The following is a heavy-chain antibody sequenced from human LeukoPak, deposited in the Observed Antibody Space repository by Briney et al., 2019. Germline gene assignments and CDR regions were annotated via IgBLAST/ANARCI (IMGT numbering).Heavy chain of an antibody. J-gene: IGHJ4*02. CDR1: GFTFSSYE. D-gene: IGHD6-13*01. CDR2: ISSSGSTI. Sequence: PGGSLRLSCAASGFTFSSYEMNWVRQAPGKGLEWVSYISSSGSTIWYADSVKGRFTISRDNAKNSVYLQMNSLRAGDTALYYCARGSGSSWYFYFDYWGQGTLVTVSS. V-gene: IGHV3-48*03. CDR3: ARGSGSSWYFYFDY.